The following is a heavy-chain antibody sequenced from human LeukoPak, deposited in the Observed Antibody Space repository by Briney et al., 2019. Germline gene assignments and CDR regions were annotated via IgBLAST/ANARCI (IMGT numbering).Heavy chain of an antibody. CDR3: VRDGLVSIGYYNFDY. J-gene: IGHJ4*02. Sequence: GGSLRLSCAASGFTFSSYAIHWVRQAPGKGLEWVAVISYDGRGKFYADSVKGRLTISRDNSKNTLHLQMDSLRAEDTAVYYCVRDGLVSIGYYNFDYWGQGTLVTVSS. D-gene: IGHD3-22*01. CDR1: GFTFSSYA. V-gene: IGHV3-30*04. CDR2: ISYDGRGK.